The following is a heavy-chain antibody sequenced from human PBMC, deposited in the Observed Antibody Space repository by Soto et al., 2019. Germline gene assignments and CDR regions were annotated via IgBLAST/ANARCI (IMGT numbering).Heavy chain of an antibody. CDR2: ISSNGGST. J-gene: IGHJ4*02. CDR3: VKGDGRYYLDY. CDR1: GFTFSSYA. Sequence: GGSLRLSCSASGFTFSSYAMHWVRQAPGKGLEYVSAISSNGGSTYYADSVKGRFTISRDNSKNTLYLQMSSLRAEDTAVYYCVKGDGRYYLDYWGQGTLVTVSS. V-gene: IGHV3-64D*09.